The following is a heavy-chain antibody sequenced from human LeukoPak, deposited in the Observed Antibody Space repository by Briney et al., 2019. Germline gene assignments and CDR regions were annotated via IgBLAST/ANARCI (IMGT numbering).Heavy chain of an antibody. D-gene: IGHD2-2*02. CDR2: ISAYNGNT. CDR1: GYTFTSYG. CDR3: ASGYCSSTSCYTGSTVNYDY. J-gene: IGHJ4*02. Sequence: ASVKVSCKASGYTFTSYGISWVRQAPGQGLEWMGWISAYNGNTNYAQKLQGRVTMTTDTSTSTAYMELRSLRSDDTAVYHCASGYCSSTSCYTGSTVNYDYWGQGTLVTVSS. V-gene: IGHV1-18*01.